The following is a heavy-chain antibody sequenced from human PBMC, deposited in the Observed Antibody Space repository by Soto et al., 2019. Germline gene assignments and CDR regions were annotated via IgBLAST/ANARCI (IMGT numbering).Heavy chain of an antibody. V-gene: IGHV4-39*01. Sequence: PSETLSLTCTVSGCSISSSSCYWGWIRQPPGKGLEWIGSIYYSGSTYYNPSLKSRVTISVDTSKNQFSLKLSSVTAADTAVYYCARHDIDSSSWYLDYWGQGTLVTVSS. CDR1: GCSISSSSCY. CDR3: ARHDIDSSSWYLDY. J-gene: IGHJ4*02. CDR2: IYYSGST. D-gene: IGHD6-13*01.